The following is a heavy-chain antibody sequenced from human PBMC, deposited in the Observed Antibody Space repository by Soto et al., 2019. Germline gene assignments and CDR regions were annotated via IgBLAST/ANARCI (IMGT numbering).Heavy chain of an antibody. V-gene: IGHV1-69*02. Sequence: QVQLVQSGAEVKKPGSSVKVSCKASGDTFSFYTLNWVRQAPGQGFEWVGRVNPILAMSSSAPKFQGRVSMFADTSAGTAYMELRSLRSDDTAVYYCATSYGSGSSPFDYWGQGALVTVSS. CDR3: ATSYGSGSSPFDY. CDR2: VNPILAMS. J-gene: IGHJ4*02. D-gene: IGHD3-10*01. CDR1: GDTFSFYT.